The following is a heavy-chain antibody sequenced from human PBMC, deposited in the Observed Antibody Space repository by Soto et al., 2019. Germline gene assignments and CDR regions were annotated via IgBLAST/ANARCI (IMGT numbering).Heavy chain of an antibody. Sequence: XASLKISCKGSGYSFTSYGIGWVRQMPGKGLEWMGIIYPGDSDTRYSPSFQGQVTISADKSISTAYLQWSSLKASDTAMYYCARVGKYYGSGRRYYYYGMDVWGQGTTVT. CDR1: GYSFTSYG. D-gene: IGHD3-10*01. CDR3: ARVGKYYGSGRRYYYYGMDV. V-gene: IGHV5-51*01. CDR2: IYPGDSDT. J-gene: IGHJ6*02.